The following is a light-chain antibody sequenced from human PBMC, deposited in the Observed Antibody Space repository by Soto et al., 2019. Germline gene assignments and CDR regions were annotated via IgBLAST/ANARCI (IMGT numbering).Light chain of an antibody. V-gene: IGKV3-15*01. Sequence: IGLAQSRGTLSLSPGERATLSCRASQSVSSYLAWYQQKPGQAPRLFIYDASNRATGVPARFSGSGSETEFTLTIRSLQSEDFAVYFCQQYNNWPSFGQGTRLEIK. CDR2: DAS. CDR3: QQYNNWPS. CDR1: QSVSSY. J-gene: IGKJ5*01.